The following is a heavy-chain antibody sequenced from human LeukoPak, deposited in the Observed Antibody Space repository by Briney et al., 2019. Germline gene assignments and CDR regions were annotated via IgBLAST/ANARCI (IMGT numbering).Heavy chain of an antibody. CDR1: GGSISSSNW. Sequence: SETLSLTCAVSGGSISSSNWWSWVRQPPGKGLEWIGEIYHSGSTYYNPSLKSRVTISVDTSKNQFSLKLSSVTAADTAVYYCARHLGIRYFDWRDAFDIWGQGTMVTVSS. D-gene: IGHD3-9*01. CDR2: IYHSGST. CDR3: ARHLGIRYFDWRDAFDI. J-gene: IGHJ3*02. V-gene: IGHV4-4*02.